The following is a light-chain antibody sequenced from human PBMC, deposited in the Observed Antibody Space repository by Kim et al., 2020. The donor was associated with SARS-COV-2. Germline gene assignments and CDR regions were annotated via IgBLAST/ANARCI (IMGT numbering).Light chain of an antibody. CDR2: RDS. CDR1: NIGSKN. J-gene: IGLJ1*01. Sequence: SRALGQTARITCGGNNIGSKNVHWYQQKPGQAPVLVIYRDSNRPSGIPERFSGSNSGNTATLTISRAQAGDEADYYCQVWDSSSYVFGTGTKVTVL. CDR3: QVWDSSSYV. V-gene: IGLV3-9*01.